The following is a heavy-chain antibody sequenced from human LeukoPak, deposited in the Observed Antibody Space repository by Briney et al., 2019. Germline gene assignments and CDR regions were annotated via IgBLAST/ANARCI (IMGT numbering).Heavy chain of an antibody. CDR3: ARDFRGNWFDP. J-gene: IGHJ5*02. D-gene: IGHD3-10*01. CDR1: GFTFRSYW. Sequence: QPGGSLRLSCAASGFTFRSYWMSWVRQAPGKGLEWVANIKQDGSEKYYVDSVKGRFTISRDNAKNSLYLQMNSLRAEDTAVYYCARDFRGNWFDPWGQGTLVTVSS. V-gene: IGHV3-7*01. CDR2: IKQDGSEK.